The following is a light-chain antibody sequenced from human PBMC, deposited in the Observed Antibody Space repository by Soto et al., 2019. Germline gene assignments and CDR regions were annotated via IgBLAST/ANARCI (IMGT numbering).Light chain of an antibody. Sequence: QSVLTQPPSASGTPGQSITISCTGTSSDVGSYNLVSWYQQHPGKAPKLMIYEGSKRPSGVSNRFSGSKSGNTASLTISGLQAEDEADYYCCSYAGSSTSYVFGTGTKVTVL. CDR1: SSDVGSYNL. CDR2: EGS. J-gene: IGLJ1*01. CDR3: CSYAGSSTSYV. V-gene: IGLV2-23*01.